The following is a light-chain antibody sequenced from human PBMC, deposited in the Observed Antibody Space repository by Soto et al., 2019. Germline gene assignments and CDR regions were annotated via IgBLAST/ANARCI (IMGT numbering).Light chain of an antibody. J-gene: IGKJ4*01. CDR3: LQRSNWPPLLS. CDR2: DAS. CDR1: QSVSSN. V-gene: IGKV3-11*01. Sequence: EIAMTQSPATLSVSPGERATLSCMASQSVSSNLAWYQQKPGQAPRLLIYDASSRATGIPARFSGSGSGTDFTLTISSLEPEDFAFYYCLQRSNWPPLLSFGGGTKVDIK.